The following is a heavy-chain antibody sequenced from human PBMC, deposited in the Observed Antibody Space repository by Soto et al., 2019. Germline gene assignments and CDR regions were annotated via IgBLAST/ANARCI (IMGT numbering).Heavy chain of an antibody. Sequence: GASVKVSCKASGYTFTSYGISWVRQAPGQGLEWMGWISAYNGNTNYAQKLQGRVTMTTDTSTSTAYMELRSLRSDDTAVYYCAPKQGRPHQDAKALRFLEWSYYFYGVDVWGQGTTVTVSS. CDR3: APKQGRPHQDAKALRFLEWSYYFYGVDV. D-gene: IGHD3-3*01. J-gene: IGHJ6*02. CDR1: GYTFTSYG. V-gene: IGHV1-18*04. CDR2: ISAYNGNT.